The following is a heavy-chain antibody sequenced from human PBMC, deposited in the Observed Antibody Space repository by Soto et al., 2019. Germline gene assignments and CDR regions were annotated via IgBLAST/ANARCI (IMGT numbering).Heavy chain of an antibody. CDR2: INAGNGNT. CDR1: GYTFTSYA. J-gene: IGHJ4*02. D-gene: IGHD6-13*01. CDR3: ARDGAAAGFNFDY. V-gene: IGHV1-3*01. Sequence: WASVKVSCKASGYTFTSYAMNWVRQATGQRLEWMVWINAGNGNTKYSKKFQGRVSITRDTSASTAYMELSSLRSEDTAVYYCARDGAAAGFNFDYWGQGTLVTVSS.